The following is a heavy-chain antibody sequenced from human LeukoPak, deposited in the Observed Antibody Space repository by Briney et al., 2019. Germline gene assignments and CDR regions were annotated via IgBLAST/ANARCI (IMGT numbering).Heavy chain of an antibody. V-gene: IGHV4-4*02. D-gene: IGHD3-3*01. CDR2: IYHSGST. Sequence: SETLSLTCAVSGGSISSSNWWSWVRQPPGKGLEWIGEIYHSGSTNYNPSLKSRVTISVDTSKNQFSLKLSSVTAADTAVYYCARGLLSGYYNYWGQGTLVTVSS. CDR3: ARGLLSGYYNY. J-gene: IGHJ4*02. CDR1: GGSISSSNW.